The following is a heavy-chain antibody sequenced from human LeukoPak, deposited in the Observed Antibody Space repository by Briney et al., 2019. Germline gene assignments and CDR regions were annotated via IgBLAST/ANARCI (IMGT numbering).Heavy chain of an antibody. CDR1: GFTFSSYW. D-gene: IGHD6-6*01. Sequence: GGSLRLSCAASGFTFSSYWMSWVRQAPGKGLEWVANIKQDGSEKYYVDSVKGRFTISRDNAKNSLYLQMNSLRAEDTAVYYCARNAADSSSSHNDYWGQGTLVTVSS. CDR3: ARNAADSSSSHNDY. CDR2: IKQDGSEK. V-gene: IGHV3-7*01. J-gene: IGHJ4*02.